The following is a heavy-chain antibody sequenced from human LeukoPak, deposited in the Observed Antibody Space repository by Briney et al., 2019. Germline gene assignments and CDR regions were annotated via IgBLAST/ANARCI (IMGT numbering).Heavy chain of an antibody. V-gene: IGHV4-34*01. CDR1: GGSFSGYY. D-gene: IGHD3-10*01. J-gene: IGHJ6*03. CDR3: ARGVARTYYYGSGSHSYYYMDV. Sequence: SETLSLTCAVYGGSFSGYYWSWIRQPPGKGLEWIGEINHSGSTNYNPSLKSRVTISVDTSKNQFSLKLSSVTAADTAVYYCARGVARTYYYGSGSHSYYYMDVWGKGTTVTVSS. CDR2: INHSGST.